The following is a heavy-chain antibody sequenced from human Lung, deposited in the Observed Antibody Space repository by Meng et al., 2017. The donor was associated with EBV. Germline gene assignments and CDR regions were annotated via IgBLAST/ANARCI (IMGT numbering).Heavy chain of an antibody. CDR1: GYTFTRYG. D-gene: IGHD2-15*01. Sequence: QVQLVQSGAEVQKPGASGKVCCKASGYTFTRYGITRVRQAPGQGLEWMGWISAYNGNTNYAPKFQGRVTMTTDTHTNTAFMELRSLTSDDTAVYYCASGTPGRSYCDYWGQGTLVTVSA. J-gene: IGHJ4*02. CDR3: ASGTPGRSYCDY. CDR2: ISAYNGNT. V-gene: IGHV1-18*01.